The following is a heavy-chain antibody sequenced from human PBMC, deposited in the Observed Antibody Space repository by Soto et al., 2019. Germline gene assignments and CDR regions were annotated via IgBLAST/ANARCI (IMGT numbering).Heavy chain of an antibody. D-gene: IGHD3-22*01. J-gene: IGHJ4*02. CDR3: AKLPSSGFYYFDY. CDR2: IYYSGST. CDR1: GGSISSGNYY. V-gene: IGHV4-30-4*01. Sequence: SETLSLTCTVSGGSISSGNYYWSWIRQPPGKGLEWIGYIYYSGSTYYNPSLKSRVTISVDTSKNQFSLKLSSVTAADTATYYCAKLPSSGFYYFDYWGQGTPVTVSS.